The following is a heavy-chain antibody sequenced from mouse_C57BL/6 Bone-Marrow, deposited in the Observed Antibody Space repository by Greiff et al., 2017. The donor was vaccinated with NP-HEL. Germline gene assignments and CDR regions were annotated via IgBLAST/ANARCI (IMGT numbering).Heavy chain of an antibody. D-gene: IGHD4-1*01. CDR3: ASPLGPPFAY. Sequence: QVQLQQSGPGLVQPSQSLSITCTVSGFSLTSYGVHWVRQSPGKGLEWLGVIWSGGSTDYNAAFISRLSISKDNSKSQVFFKMNSLQADDTAIYYCASPLGPPFAYWGQGTLVTVSA. J-gene: IGHJ3*01. CDR2: IWSGGST. CDR1: GFSLTSYG. V-gene: IGHV2-2*01.